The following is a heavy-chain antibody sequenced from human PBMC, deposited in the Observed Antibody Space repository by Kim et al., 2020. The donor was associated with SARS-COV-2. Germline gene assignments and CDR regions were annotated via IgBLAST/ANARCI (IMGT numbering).Heavy chain of an antibody. CDR2: ISSSSSYI. CDR1: GFTFSSYS. V-gene: IGHV3-21*01. D-gene: IGHD2-2*01. CDR3: ARDQGGDIVVVPAASPNWFDP. Sequence: GGSLRLSCAASGFTFSSYSMNWVRQAPGKGLEWVSSISSSSSYIYYADSVKGRFTISRDNAKNSLYLQMNSLRAEDTAVYYCARDQGGDIVVVPAASPNWFDPWGQGTLVTVSS. J-gene: IGHJ5*02.